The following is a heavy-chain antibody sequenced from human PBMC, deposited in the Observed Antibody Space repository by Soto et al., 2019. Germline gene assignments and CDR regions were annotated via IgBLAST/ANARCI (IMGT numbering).Heavy chain of an antibody. CDR3: ARRLVFDGMAV. Sequence: LSLTCTVSCGSISSGDYYWSWIRQAPGKGLEWIGYIYYSGNTKYNPSLKSRATISIDRSKNQFSLRLISVTAADTAVYYCARRLVFDGMAVWGQGTTAPVSS. D-gene: IGHD3-16*01. CDR1: CGSISSGDYY. CDR2: IYYSGNT. J-gene: IGHJ6*02. V-gene: IGHV4-30-4*01.